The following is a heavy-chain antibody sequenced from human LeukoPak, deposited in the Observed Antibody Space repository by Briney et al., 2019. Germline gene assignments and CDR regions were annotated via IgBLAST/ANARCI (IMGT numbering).Heavy chain of an antibody. CDR3: ARGRYYFDC. J-gene: IGHJ4*02. Sequence: SETLSLTCAVSGGSISSGGYSWSWIRQPPGKGLEWIGYIYYSGSTYYNPSLKSRVTISVDTSKNQFSLKLSSVTAADTAVYYCARGRYYFDCWGQGTLVTVSS. CDR2: IYYSGST. CDR1: GGSISSGGYS. V-gene: IGHV4-30-4*07.